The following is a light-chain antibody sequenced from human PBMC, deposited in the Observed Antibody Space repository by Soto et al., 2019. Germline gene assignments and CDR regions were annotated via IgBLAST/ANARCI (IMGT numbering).Light chain of an antibody. CDR2: KAS. V-gene: IGKV1-5*03. CDR1: QTISSW. Sequence: DIQITQSPSTLSGSVGDRVTITCRASQTISSWLAWYQQKPGKAPKLLIYKASTLKSGVPSRFSGSGSGTDFTLTISCLQSEDFATYYCQQYYSYTQTFGQGTKVDIK. CDR3: QQYYSYTQT. J-gene: IGKJ1*01.